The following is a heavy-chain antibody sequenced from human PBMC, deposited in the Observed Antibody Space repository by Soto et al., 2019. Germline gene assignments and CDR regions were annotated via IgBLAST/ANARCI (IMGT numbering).Heavy chain of an antibody. CDR3: ARGGDCSSTSCYPSPGWRPDNYDY. Sequence: QVQLVQSGAEVKKPGSSVKVSCKASGGTFSSYAISWVRQAPGQGLEWMGGNIPTFGTANYAQKFQVRVTITADESSSAAYMGLGSLRSKAPAVYYCARGGDCSSTSCYPSPGWRPDNYDYWGQGTLVTVTS. CDR2: NIPTFGTA. CDR1: GGTFSSYA. J-gene: IGHJ4*02. D-gene: IGHD2-2*01. V-gene: IGHV1-69*01.